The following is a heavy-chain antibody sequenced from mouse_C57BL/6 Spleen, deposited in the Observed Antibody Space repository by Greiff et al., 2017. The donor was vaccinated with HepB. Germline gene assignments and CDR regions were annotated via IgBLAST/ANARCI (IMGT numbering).Heavy chain of an antibody. Sequence: QVQLQQPGAELVRPGSSVKLSCKASGYTFTSYWMQWVKQRPIQGLEWIGNIDPSDSETHYNQKFKDKATLTVDKSSSTAYMQLSSLTSDDSAVYYCARRSTFYAMDYWGQGTSVTVSS. CDR1: GYTFTSYW. D-gene: IGHD6-1*01. CDR3: ARRSTFYAMDY. CDR2: IDPSDSET. J-gene: IGHJ4*01. V-gene: IGHV1-52*01.